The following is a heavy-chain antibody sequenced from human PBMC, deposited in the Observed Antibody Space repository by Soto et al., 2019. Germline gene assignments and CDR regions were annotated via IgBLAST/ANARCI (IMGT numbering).Heavy chain of an antibody. J-gene: IGHJ4*02. V-gene: IGHV1-2*02. CDR1: GYASTGYY. Sequence: AASVKVSCKASGYASTGYYMHWVRQAPGQGLEWMGWINPNSGGTNYAQKFQGRVTMTRDTSMSTAYMELSRLRSDDTAVYYCARVNVVVVAATREYYFDYWGQGTLVTVSS. CDR3: ARVNVVVVAATREYYFDY. D-gene: IGHD2-15*01. CDR2: INPNSGGT.